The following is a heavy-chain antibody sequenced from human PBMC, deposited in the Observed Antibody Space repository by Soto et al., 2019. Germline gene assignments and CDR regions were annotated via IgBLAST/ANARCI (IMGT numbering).Heavy chain of an antibody. CDR2: ISAYNGNT. Sequence: ASVKVSCKASGYTFTNYGISWVRQAPGQGLEWMGWISAYNGNTKYAQKLQGRVTMTTDTSTSTVYMELSSLRSEDTAVYYCARYDYNGYYFDYWGQGTLVTVS. CDR1: GYTFTNYG. CDR3: ARYDYNGYYFDY. J-gene: IGHJ4*02. V-gene: IGHV1-18*01. D-gene: IGHD4-4*01.